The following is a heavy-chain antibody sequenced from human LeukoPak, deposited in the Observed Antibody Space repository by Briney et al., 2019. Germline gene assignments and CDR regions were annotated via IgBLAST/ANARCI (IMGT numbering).Heavy chain of an antibody. CDR2: FYHSGST. D-gene: IGHD4-17*01. V-gene: IGHV4-4*02. CDR3: ARGGVYCDYGY. Sequence: PSRCQSPTCALSGGSISSSYWGSCGLQPPGKRLEWIGEFYHSGSTNYNPSLKSRVTISGDKSKILFALKLSSVTAADTAVYYCARGGVYCDYGYWGQGTLVTVSS. CDR1: GGSISSSYW. J-gene: IGHJ4*02.